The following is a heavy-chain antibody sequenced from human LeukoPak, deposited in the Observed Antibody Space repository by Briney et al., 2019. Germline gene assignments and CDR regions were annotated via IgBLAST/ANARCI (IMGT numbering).Heavy chain of an antibody. CDR3: ADSNFDY. CDR1: GFIFSSYE. J-gene: IGHJ4*02. CDR2: ISSSASIR. Sequence: PGGSLRLPCAASGFIFSSYEMNWVRQAPGKGLEWVSYISSSASIRYYADSVKGRCTISRDNAKNSLYLQMNSLRAEDTAVYYCADSNFDYWGQGTLVTVSS. D-gene: IGHD5-18*01. V-gene: IGHV3-48*03.